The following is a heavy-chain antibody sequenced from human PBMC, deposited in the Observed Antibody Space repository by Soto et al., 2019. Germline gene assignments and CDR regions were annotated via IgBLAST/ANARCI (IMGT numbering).Heavy chain of an antibody. J-gene: IGHJ5*02. CDR2: IYATGDT. V-gene: IGHV4-4*07. D-gene: IGHD1-26*01. Sequence: SETLSLTCNVSGASLSRYYCSWIRQPPGQGLEWIGRIYATGDTDYNPSLKSRISMSLDMSKKQFSLTLRSVTAADTAIYYCVRDGTKNLRDRFEPWGRGILVTVSS. CDR1: GASLSRYY. CDR3: VRDGTKNLRDRFEP.